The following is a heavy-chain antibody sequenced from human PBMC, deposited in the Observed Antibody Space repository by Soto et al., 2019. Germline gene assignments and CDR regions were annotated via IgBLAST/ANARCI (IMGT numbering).Heavy chain of an antibody. CDR3: ARRQQYSSSSTLY. J-gene: IGHJ4*02. D-gene: IGHD6-6*01. V-gene: IGHV3-11*01. Sequence: GGSLRLSCAASGFTFSDYYMSWIRQAPGKGLEWVSYISSSGSTIYYADSVKGRFTISRDNAKNSLYLQMNSLRAEDTAVYYCARRQQYSSSSTLYWGQGTLVTVSS. CDR1: GFTFSDYY. CDR2: ISSSGSTI.